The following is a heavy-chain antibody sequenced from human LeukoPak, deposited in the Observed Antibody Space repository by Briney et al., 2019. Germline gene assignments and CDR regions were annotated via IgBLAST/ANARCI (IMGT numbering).Heavy chain of an antibody. CDR1: GGSFSGYY. Sequence: SETLSLTCAVYGGSFSGYYWSWIRQPPGKGLEWIGYIYYSGSTNYNPSLKSRVTMSVDTSKNQFSLKLSSVTAADTAVYYCARGLYYYDSSGFHWFDPWGQGTLVTVSS. CDR2: IYYSGST. V-gene: IGHV4-34*01. CDR3: ARGLYYYDSSGFHWFDP. J-gene: IGHJ5*02. D-gene: IGHD3-22*01.